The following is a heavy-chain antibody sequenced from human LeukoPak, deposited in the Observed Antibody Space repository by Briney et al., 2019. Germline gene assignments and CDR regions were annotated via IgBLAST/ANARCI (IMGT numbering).Heavy chain of an antibody. D-gene: IGHD3-16*01. CDR1: GFTFSSYS. Sequence: PGGSLRLSCAASGFTFSSYSMNWVRQAPGKGLEWVSSISSSSSYIYYADSVKGRFTISRDNAKNSLYLQMNSLRAEDTAVYYCARVKILRFDPTGFDYWGQGTLVTVSS. CDR2: ISSSSSYI. J-gene: IGHJ4*02. V-gene: IGHV3-21*01. CDR3: ARVKILRFDPTGFDY.